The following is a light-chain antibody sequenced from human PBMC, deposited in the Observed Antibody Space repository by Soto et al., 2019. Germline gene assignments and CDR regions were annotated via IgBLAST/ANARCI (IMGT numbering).Light chain of an antibody. CDR1: QGISSW. Sequence: DIQMTQSPSSVSASVGDRVTITCRASQGISSWLAWYHQKPGKAPKLLIYGASSLQSGVPSRFSGSGSGTDFTLTISSLQPEDFATYYCQHYNSYSEAFGQGTKVELK. V-gene: IGKV1D-16*01. J-gene: IGKJ1*01. CDR3: QHYNSYSEA. CDR2: GAS.